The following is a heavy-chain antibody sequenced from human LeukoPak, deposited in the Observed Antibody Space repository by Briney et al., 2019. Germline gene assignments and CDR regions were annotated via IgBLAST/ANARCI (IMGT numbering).Heavy chain of an antibody. J-gene: IGHJ6*03. CDR3: ASPKDSSGYYPYYYYYMDV. Sequence: SETLSHTCTVSGGSISSSSYYWGWIRQPPGKGLEWIGSIYYSGSTYYNPSLKSRVTISVDTSKNQFSLKLSSVTAADTAVYYCASPKDSSGYYPYYYYYMDVWGKGTTVTVSS. CDR1: GGSISSSSYY. CDR2: IYYSGST. D-gene: IGHD3-22*01. V-gene: IGHV4-39*01.